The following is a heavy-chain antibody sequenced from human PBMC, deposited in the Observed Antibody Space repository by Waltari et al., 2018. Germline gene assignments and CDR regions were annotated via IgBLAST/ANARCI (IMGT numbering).Heavy chain of an antibody. V-gene: IGHV1-69*01. CDR3: AIITYYDILTGYYHQASHTAYFDY. CDR2: IIPIFGTA. D-gene: IGHD3-9*01. CDR1: GGPFSSYA. Sequence: QVQLVQSGAAVKKPGSSVKVSCKASGGPFSSYAISWVRQAPGHGPEWMGGIIPIFGTANYAQNFQGRVTITADESTSTAYMELSSLRSEDTAVYYCAIITYYDILTGYYHQASHTAYFDYWGQGTLVTVSS. J-gene: IGHJ4*02.